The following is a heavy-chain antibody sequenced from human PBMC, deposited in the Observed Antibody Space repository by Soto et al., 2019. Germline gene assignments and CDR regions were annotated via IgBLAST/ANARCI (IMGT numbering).Heavy chain of an antibody. V-gene: IGHV3-33*01. Sequence: PGGSLRLSCAASGFTFSSYGMHWVRQAPGKGLEWVAVIWYDGSNKYYADSVKGRFTISRDNSKNTLYLQMNSLRAEDTAVYYCARDHGHVVVVPAAIGGGMGVWGQGTTVTVSS. CDR3: ARDHGHVVVVPAAIGGGMGV. J-gene: IGHJ6*02. D-gene: IGHD2-2*01. CDR1: GFTFSSYG. CDR2: IWYDGSNK.